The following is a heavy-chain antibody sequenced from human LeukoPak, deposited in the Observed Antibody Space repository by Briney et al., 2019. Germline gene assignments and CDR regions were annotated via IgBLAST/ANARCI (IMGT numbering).Heavy chain of an antibody. Sequence: PSETLSLTCTVSGGSISSGSYYWSWIRQPAGKGLEWIGRIYTSGSTNYNPSLKSRVTISVDTSKNQFSLKLSSVTAADTAVYYCARDIKWFDPWGQGTLVTVSS. CDR2: IYTSGST. V-gene: IGHV4-61*02. J-gene: IGHJ5*02. CDR1: GGSISSGSYY. CDR3: ARDIKWFDP.